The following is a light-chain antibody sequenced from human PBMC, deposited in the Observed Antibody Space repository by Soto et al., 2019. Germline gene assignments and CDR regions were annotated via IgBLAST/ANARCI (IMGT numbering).Light chain of an antibody. CDR3: QQYSPYPWT. J-gene: IGKJ1*01. Sequence: DIQMTQSPSTLSASMGDRVSITCRACQTISDWLAWYQQKPGKAPKLLIYQASSLKSGVPSRFSCSGSGTEFSLSISTLQSDDFATYYSQQYSPYPWTFGQGTKVEI. CDR2: QAS. CDR1: QTISDW. V-gene: IGKV1-5*03.